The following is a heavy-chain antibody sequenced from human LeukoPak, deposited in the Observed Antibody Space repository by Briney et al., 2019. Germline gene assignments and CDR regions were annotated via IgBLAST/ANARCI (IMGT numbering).Heavy chain of an antibody. CDR2: IIPIFGTA. Sequence: WASVTVSCKASGGTFSSYAISWVRQAPGQGLEWMGGIIPIFGTANYAQKFQGRVTITTDESTSTAYMELSSLRSEDTAVYYCARAHPLGTVLGYWGQGTLVTVSS. J-gene: IGHJ4*02. D-gene: IGHD4-17*01. CDR3: ARAHPLGTVLGY. CDR1: GGTFSSYA. V-gene: IGHV1-69*05.